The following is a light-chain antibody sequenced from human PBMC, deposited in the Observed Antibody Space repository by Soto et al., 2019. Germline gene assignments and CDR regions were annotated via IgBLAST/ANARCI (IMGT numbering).Light chain of an antibody. CDR2: GAS. Sequence: EIVMTQSPATLSVSPGERATLSCRASQSVSSNLAWYQQKPGQAPRLLIYGASTRATCIPARFSGSGSGTEFTLTISSLQSEDFSVYFCQQWSRWPRETFGPGTTVDIK. CDR3: QQWSRWPRET. J-gene: IGKJ3*01. V-gene: IGKV3-15*01. CDR1: QSVSSN.